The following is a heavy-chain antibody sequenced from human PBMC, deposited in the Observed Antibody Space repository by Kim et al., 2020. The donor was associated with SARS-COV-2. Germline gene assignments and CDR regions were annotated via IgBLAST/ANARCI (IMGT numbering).Heavy chain of an antibody. D-gene: IGHD5-18*01. J-gene: IGHJ4*02. CDR3: ASGRIQVWLPHS. Sequence: SLKGRFTISKDNSKNMLYLQMHSLKADDTGIYYCASGRIQVWLPHSWGQGTLVTVSS. V-gene: IGHV3-30*01.